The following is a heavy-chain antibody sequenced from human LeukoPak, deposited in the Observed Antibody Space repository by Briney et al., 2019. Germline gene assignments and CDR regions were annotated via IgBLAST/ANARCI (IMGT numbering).Heavy chain of an antibody. CDR3: ARSWRGLAARPRRDYYYYIDV. D-gene: IGHD6-6*01. V-gene: IGHV4-34*01. CDR1: GGSFSGYY. J-gene: IGHJ6*03. CDR2: INHSGST. Sequence: SETLSLTCAVYGGSFSGYYWSWIRQPPGKGLEWIGEINHSGSTNYNPSLKSRVTISVDTSKNQFSLKLSSVTAADTAVYYCARSWRGLAARPRRDYYYYIDVWGKGTTVTVSS.